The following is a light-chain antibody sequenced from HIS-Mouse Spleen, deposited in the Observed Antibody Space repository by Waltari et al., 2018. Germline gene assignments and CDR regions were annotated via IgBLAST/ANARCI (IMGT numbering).Light chain of an antibody. CDR3: YSTDSSGNHRV. CDR2: EDS. CDR1: ALPNKY. Sequence: SYELPQPPSVSVSPGQTARSTCPGDALPNKYTYWYQQKSGQAPVLVIYEDSKRPSGIPEIFSGSSSGTMATLTISGAQVEDEADYYCYSTDSSGNHRVFGGGTKLTVL. V-gene: IGLV3-10*01. J-gene: IGLJ2*01.